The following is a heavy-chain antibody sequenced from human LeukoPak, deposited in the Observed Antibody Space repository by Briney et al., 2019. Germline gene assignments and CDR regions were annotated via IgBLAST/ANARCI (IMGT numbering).Heavy chain of an antibody. CDR2: INWNGGST. V-gene: IGHV3-20*04. CDR1: GFTFDDYG. Sequence: GSLRLSCAASGFTFDDYGMSWVRQAPGKGLEWVSGINWNGGSTGYADSVKGRFTISRDNAKNSLYLQMNSLRAEDTALYYCARVDSSSWQYNWFDPWGQGTLVTVSS. CDR3: ARVDSSSWQYNWFDP. D-gene: IGHD6-13*01. J-gene: IGHJ5*02.